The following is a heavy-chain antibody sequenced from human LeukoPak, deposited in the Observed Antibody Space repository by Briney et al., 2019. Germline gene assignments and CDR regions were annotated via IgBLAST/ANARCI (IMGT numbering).Heavy chain of an antibody. J-gene: IGHJ3*01. Sequence: GGSVRLSCVASGFTFSENWMHWVRQAPGKGLAWVSHINRDGGLTNYADSVKGRFTISRDNARNTVYLQMSSLRVKDTAIYFCAREEHRLAEAGTSAFDLGGQGTLVTVSP. D-gene: IGHD6-13*01. CDR3: AREEHRLAEAGTSAFDL. CDR2: INRDGGLT. CDR1: GFTFSENW. V-gene: IGHV3-74*01.